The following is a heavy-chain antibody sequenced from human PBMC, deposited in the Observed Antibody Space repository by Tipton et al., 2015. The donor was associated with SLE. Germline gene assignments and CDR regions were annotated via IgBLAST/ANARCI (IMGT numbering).Heavy chain of an antibody. Sequence: LSLTCTVSGGSIISGDYFWTWIRQPPGKGLEWIGYISDNGITYYSPSLKSRVTLSVDSSKNQISLRLISVTAADTAVYYCAREQRLVLDYWGQGTLVSVSS. CDR3: AREQRLVLDY. CDR2: ISDNGIT. CDR1: GGSIISGDYF. J-gene: IGHJ4*02. D-gene: IGHD6-19*01. V-gene: IGHV4-30-4*01.